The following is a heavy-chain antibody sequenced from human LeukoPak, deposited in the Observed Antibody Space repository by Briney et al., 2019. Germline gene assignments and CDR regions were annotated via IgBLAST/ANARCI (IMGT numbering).Heavy chain of an antibody. V-gene: IGHV3-74*01. D-gene: IGHD3-10*01. CDR3: ARDIVSGSGSLDY. J-gene: IGHJ4*02. Sequence: GGSLRLSCAASRFSFSNYWMHWVRQAPGKGLVWVSRVKSDGSNPSYADSVKGRFTISRDNAENMLYLQMNTLGAEDTAVYYCARDIVSGSGSLDYWGQGALVTVSS. CDR2: VKSDGSNP. CDR1: RFSFSNYW.